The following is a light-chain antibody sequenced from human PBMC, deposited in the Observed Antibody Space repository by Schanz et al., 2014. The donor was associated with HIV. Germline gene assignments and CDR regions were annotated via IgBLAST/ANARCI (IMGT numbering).Light chain of an antibody. J-gene: IGLJ2*01. V-gene: IGLV2-23*02. CDR3: CSFAGSNSLL. CDR2: DVS. CDR1: RNDVGTYNL. Sequence: QSALTQPASVSGSPGQSITISCTGTRNDVGTYNLVSWYQQHPGKAPKLMIYDVSNRPSGVSDRFSGSKSGNTASLTISGLQSDDEADYFCCSFAGSNSLLFGGGTKLTVL.